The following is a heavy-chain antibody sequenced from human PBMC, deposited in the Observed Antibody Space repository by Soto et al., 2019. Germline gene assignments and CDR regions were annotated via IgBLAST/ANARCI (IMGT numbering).Heavy chain of an antibody. CDR2: IYYSGST. V-gene: IGHV4-34*01. J-gene: IGHJ4*02. D-gene: IGHD4-17*01. CDR3: ARGFPTVVTVDY. Sequence: PSETLSLTCAVYVGSFSGYYWGWIRQPPGKGLEWIGSIYYSGSTYYNPSLKSRVTISVDTSKNQFSLKLSSVTAADTAVYYCARGFPTVVTVDYWGQGTLVTVSS. CDR1: VGSFSGYY.